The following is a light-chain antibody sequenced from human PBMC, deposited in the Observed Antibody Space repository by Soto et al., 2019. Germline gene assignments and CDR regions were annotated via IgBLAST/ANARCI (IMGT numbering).Light chain of an antibody. Sequence: QSARTQPASVSGSPGQSITDSCTGTSSDVGSYNLVSWYQQHPGKAPKLMIYEGSKRPSGVSNRFSGSKSGNTASLTISGLQAEDEADYYCCSYAGSSTWVFGGGTKLTVL. J-gene: IGLJ2*01. CDR1: SSDVGSYNL. CDR2: EGS. CDR3: CSYAGSSTWV. V-gene: IGLV2-23*01.